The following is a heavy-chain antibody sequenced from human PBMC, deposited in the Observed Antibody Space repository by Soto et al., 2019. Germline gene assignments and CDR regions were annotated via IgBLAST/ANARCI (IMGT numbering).Heavy chain of an antibody. J-gene: IGHJ6*02. CDR1: GGTFSSYA. Sequence: SVKVSCKASGGTFSSYAISWVRQAPGQGLEWMGGIIPIFGTANYAQKFQGRVTITADKSTSTAYIELSSLRSEDTAVYYCAREGLGITGTKAKFGELFYYYGMDVWGQGTTVTVSS. CDR2: IIPIFGTA. D-gene: IGHD1-7*01. CDR3: AREGLGITGTKAKFGELFYYYGMDV. V-gene: IGHV1-69*06.